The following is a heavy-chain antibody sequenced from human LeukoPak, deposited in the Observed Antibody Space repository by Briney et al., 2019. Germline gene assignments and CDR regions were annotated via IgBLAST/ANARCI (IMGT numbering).Heavy chain of an antibody. J-gene: IGHJ4*02. CDR3: ANEVRPNDY. Sequence: QHGGSLRLSCAASGFSFSSHAMCWVRQAPGKGLEWVSSIDTSGGSTYYADSVQGRFTISRDNSKNTLYLQMNSLRAEDTALYYCANEVRPNDYWGQGTLVTVSS. CDR2: IDTSGGST. V-gene: IGHV3-23*01. D-gene: IGHD1-1*01. CDR1: GFSFSSHA.